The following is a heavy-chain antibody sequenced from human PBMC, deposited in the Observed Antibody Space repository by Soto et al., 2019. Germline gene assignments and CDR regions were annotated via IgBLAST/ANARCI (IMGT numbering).Heavy chain of an antibody. CDR1: GGSISSYY. J-gene: IGHJ4*02. V-gene: IGHV4-59*08. CDR2: IYYSGST. D-gene: IGHD1-1*01. Sequence: SETLSLTCTVSGGSISSYYGSWIRQLPGKGLEWIGYIYYSGSTNYNPSLKSRVTISVDTSKNQFSLKLSSVTAADTAVYYCVRRYGRAFDYWGQGTLVTVSS. CDR3: VRRYGRAFDY.